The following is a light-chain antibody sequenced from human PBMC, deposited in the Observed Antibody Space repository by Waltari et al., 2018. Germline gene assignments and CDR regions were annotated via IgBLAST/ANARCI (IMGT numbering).Light chain of an antibody. Sequence: QSALAQPRSVSGSPGQSVTISCTGSSSIVGGYTYVSWYQQYPGQAPKLMLYDVNKRPSGVPHRFSGSKSGDTASLTISGLQAEDEADYYCCSYAGSYTYVFGTGTKVTV. CDR1: SSIVGGYTY. CDR2: DVN. V-gene: IGLV2-11*01. J-gene: IGLJ1*01. CDR3: CSYAGSYTYV.